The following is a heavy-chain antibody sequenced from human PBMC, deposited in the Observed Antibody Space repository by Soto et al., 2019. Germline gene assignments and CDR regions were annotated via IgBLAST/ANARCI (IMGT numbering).Heavy chain of an antibody. CDR1: GFTFSSYS. CDR2: ISSSSSYI. J-gene: IGHJ4*02. CDR3: ARKYSGYDLAYFDY. D-gene: IGHD5-12*01. V-gene: IGHV3-21*01. Sequence: GGSLRLSCAASGFTFSSYSMNWVRQAPGKGLEWVSSISSSSSYIYYADSVKGRFTIPRDNAKNSLYLQMNSLRAEDTAVYYCARKYSGYDLAYFDYWGQGTLVTVSS.